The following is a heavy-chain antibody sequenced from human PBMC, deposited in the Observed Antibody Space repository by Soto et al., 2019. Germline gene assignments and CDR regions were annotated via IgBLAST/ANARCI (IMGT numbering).Heavy chain of an antibody. Sequence: QVQLEQSAPEVKKPGASVKVSCKASGYTFTTYGINWVRQAPGQGLEWLGWINTHNGNTNYAQNLQGRVSMTADTSTSTAYMELRSLRSEDTAIYLCTREGSAPYYYYGMDAWGQGTPVTVSS. CDR2: INTHNGNT. V-gene: IGHV1-18*01. CDR3: TREGSAPYYYYGMDA. CDR1: GYTFTTYG. D-gene: IGHD3-10*01. J-gene: IGHJ6*02.